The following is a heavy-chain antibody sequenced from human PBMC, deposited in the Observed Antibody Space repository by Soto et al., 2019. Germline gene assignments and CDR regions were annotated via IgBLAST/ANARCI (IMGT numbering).Heavy chain of an antibody. Sequence: GGSLRLSCLASGFTFSDFAMTWVRHAPGRGLEWVASLDGAGGSTYYAESVRGRFSISRDNSQNTLFLQMKRLTVDDTAIYYCAAPRDEYGSGVSWFTYGMDIWGQGTTVTVSS. J-gene: IGHJ6*02. CDR1: GFTFSDFA. CDR3: AAPRDEYGSGVSWFTYGMDI. D-gene: IGHD3-10*01. CDR2: LDGAGGST. V-gene: IGHV3-23*01.